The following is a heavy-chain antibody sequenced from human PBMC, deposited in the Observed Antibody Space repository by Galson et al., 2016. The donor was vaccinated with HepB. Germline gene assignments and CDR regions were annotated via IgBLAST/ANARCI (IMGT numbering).Heavy chain of an antibody. CDR3: ARLGGSGWTFDF. J-gene: IGHJ4*02. CDR2: ITGSGTIT. D-gene: IGHD6-19*01. Sequence: SLRLSCAASGFTFRHYALSWVRQAPGKGLEWVSVITGSGTITYYADSVKGRFTISRDNSKNTLFLQMNSLRVEDTAVYYCARLGGSGWTFDFWGQGTLVTFSS. V-gene: IGHV3-23*01. CDR1: GFTFRHYA.